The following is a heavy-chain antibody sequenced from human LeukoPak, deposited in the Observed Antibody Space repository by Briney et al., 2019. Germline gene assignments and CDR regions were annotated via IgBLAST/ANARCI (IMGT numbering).Heavy chain of an antibody. CDR3: ARGYYDILTGSLQGRAFDI. J-gene: IGHJ3*02. CDR1: GDSISSHY. Sequence: SETLSLTCTVSGDSISSHYWSWIRQPAGKELEWIGRIYTSGATSYNPSLKSRVTMSVDTSKNQFSLKLSSVTAADTAVYYCARGYYDILTGSLQGRAFDIWGQGTMVTVSS. D-gene: IGHD3-9*01. CDR2: IYTSGAT. V-gene: IGHV4-4*07.